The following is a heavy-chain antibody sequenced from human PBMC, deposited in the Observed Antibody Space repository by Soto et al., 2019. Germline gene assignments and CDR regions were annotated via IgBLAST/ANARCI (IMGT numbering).Heavy chain of an antibody. V-gene: IGHV4-34*02. Sequence: QVHLQQWGAGLLKPSETLSLTCAVYGESFIGYYWTWIRQPPGKGLEWIGEINHRGSANYNPSLKSRVPISLDTSNNQFSLKLSSVTAADTSVYYCAGTDIVTTNCFDPWGQGTLVTVSS. CDR3: AGTDIVTTNCFDP. J-gene: IGHJ5*02. CDR1: GESFIGYY. CDR2: INHRGSA. D-gene: IGHD5-12*01.